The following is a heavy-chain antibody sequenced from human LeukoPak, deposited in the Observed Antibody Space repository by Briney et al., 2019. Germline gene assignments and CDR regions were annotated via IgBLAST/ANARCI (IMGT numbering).Heavy chain of an antibody. D-gene: IGHD1-7*01. V-gene: IGHV1-46*01. J-gene: IGHJ5*02. Sequence: ASVKVSCKTSGYTFTSYYIHWVRQAPGQGLEWMGIINPSGGSTSYAQKFQGRVTMTRDTSASTAYMELSSLRSEDTAVYYCARGRGYNWNYNGNWFDPWGQGTLVTVSS. CDR3: ARGRGYNWNYNGNWFDP. CDR1: GYTFTSYY. CDR2: INPSGGST.